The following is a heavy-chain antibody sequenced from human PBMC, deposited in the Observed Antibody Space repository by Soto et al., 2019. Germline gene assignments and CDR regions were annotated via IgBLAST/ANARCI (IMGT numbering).Heavy chain of an antibody. CDR3: ARDPLWFGKVSSNSYGMDV. CDR2: ISYDGSNK. J-gene: IGHJ6*02. Sequence: QVQLVESGGGVVQPGRSLRVSCAASGFTFSTFAMHWVRQAPGKGLEWVAIISYDGSNKYYADSVKGRFTISRDNSKNTLYRQMNSLRAEDTAVYYCARDPLWFGKVSSNSYGMDVWGQGTTVIVSS. V-gene: IGHV3-30-3*01. CDR1: GFTFSTFA. D-gene: IGHD3-10*01.